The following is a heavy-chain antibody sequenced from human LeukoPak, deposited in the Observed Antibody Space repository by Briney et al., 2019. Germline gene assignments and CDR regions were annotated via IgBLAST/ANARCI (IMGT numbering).Heavy chain of an antibody. CDR3: AKEAQGCSITSCYFDS. D-gene: IGHD2-2*01. J-gene: IGHJ4*02. CDR2: IYSGGGT. CDR1: GFSVRSNY. V-gene: IGHV3-53*01. Sequence: GGSLRLSCAASGFSVRSNYMTWVRQAPGKGLEWVSVIYSGGGTYYADSVKGRFTISRDNSKNTLYLQMNSLRAEDTAVYYCAKEAQGCSITSCYFDSWGQGTLVTVSS.